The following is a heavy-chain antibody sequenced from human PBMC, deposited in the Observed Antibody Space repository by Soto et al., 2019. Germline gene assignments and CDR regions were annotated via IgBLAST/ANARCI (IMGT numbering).Heavy chain of an antibody. CDR1: GFSLTTDGVG. CDR3: AHSRNLITEDAQVGDFDY. CDR2: IYWDDDE. J-gene: IGHJ4*02. V-gene: IGHV2-5*02. Sequence: QITLKETGPTLVRPTQTLTLTCSFSGFSLTTDGVGVGWVSQPPGEDLEWLALIYWDDDERYSPSLKTRLTITKYPSKNPVVLIMTNMDPVDTATYYCAHSRNLITEDAQVGDFDYWGQGTLVTVSS. D-gene: IGHD3-10*01.